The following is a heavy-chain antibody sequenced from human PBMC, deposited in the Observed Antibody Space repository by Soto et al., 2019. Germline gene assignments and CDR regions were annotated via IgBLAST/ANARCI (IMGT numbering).Heavy chain of an antibody. J-gene: IGHJ4*02. CDR3: ARGGNSSWYWTYYFDY. CDR1: GFSVSSNY. D-gene: IGHD6-13*01. CDR2: IYSGGST. Sequence: EVQLVESGGGLVQPGGSLRLSCAASGFSVSSNYMSWVRQAPGKGLEWVSVIYSGGSTYYADSVKGRFTISRDNSKNTLYLQMNSLRAEDTAVYYCARGGNSSWYWTYYFDYWGQGTLITVSS. V-gene: IGHV3-66*01.